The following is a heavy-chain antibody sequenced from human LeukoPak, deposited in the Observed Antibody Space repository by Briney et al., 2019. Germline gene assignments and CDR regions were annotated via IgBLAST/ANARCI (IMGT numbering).Heavy chain of an antibody. Sequence: ASVKVSCKASGYTFTGYYMHWVRQARGQGLEWMGWINPNSGGTNYAQKFQGRVTMTRDTSISTAYMELSRLRSDDTAVYYCARVTVPSASWFDPWGQGTLVTVSS. V-gene: IGHV1-2*02. CDR3: ARVTVPSASWFDP. CDR2: INPNSGGT. J-gene: IGHJ5*02. CDR1: GYTFTGYY. D-gene: IGHD4-11*01.